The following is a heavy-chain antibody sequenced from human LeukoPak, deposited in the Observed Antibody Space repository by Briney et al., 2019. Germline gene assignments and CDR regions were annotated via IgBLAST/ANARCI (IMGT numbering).Heavy chain of an antibody. CDR2: IRSKANSYAT. CDR1: GFTFSGSA. D-gene: IGHD6-25*01. J-gene: IGHJ3*02. CDR3: TRLAGVDI. Sequence: GGSLRLSCAASGFTFSGSAMHWVCQASGKGLEWVGRIRSKANSYATAYAASVKGRFTISRDDSKNTAYLQMNSLKTEDTAVYYCTRLAGVDIWGQGTMVTVSS. V-gene: IGHV3-73*01.